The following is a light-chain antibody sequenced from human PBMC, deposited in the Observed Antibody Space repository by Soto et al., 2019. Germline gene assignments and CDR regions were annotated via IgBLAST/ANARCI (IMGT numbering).Light chain of an antibody. V-gene: IGLV1-47*01. CDR3: AVWDDRLSGL. J-gene: IGLJ3*02. CDR1: SSNVERNY. Sequence: QSVLTQSPSASGTPGQRVIITCSGGSSNVERNYVYWYQHLPGTAPKLLIYRDDQRPSGVPDRFSGSKSGTSASLAISGLRSEDEAAYYCAVWDDRLSGLFGGGTKLTVL. CDR2: RDD.